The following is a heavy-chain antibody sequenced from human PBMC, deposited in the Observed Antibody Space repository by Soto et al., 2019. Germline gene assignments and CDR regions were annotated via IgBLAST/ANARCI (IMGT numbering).Heavy chain of an antibody. CDR1: GVSINAGGYS. Sequence: SETLSLTCAVSGVSINAGGYSWNWIRQSPGKALEWIGYIYQSGSTYYKPSLKGRVTISVDTSKNQFSLKLSSVTAADTAVYYCARGAWIYYGSGSYEIDPWGQGTLVTVSS. V-gene: IGHV4-30-2*06. CDR2: IYQSGST. CDR3: ARGAWIYYGSGSYEIDP. D-gene: IGHD3-10*01. J-gene: IGHJ5*02.